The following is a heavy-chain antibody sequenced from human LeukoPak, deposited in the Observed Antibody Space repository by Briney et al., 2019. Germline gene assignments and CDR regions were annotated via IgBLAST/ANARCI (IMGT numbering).Heavy chain of an antibody. J-gene: IGHJ4*02. CDR1: GGSFSGYY. V-gene: IGHV4-34*01. Sequence: PSETLSLTCAVYGGSFSGYYWSWIRQPPGKGLEWIGEFNHSGSTNYNPSLKSRVNISVDTSKNQFSLKLSSVTAADTAVYYCARGRCSGGSCYAVDFDYWGQGTLVTVSS. CDR3: ARGRCSGGSCYAVDFDY. CDR2: FNHSGST. D-gene: IGHD2-15*01.